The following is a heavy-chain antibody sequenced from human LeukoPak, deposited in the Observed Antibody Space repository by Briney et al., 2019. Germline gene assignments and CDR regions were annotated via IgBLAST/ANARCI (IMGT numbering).Heavy chain of an antibody. CDR1: GGSISSYY. CDR2: IYYSGST. CDR3: AREAPPAQSLPAHAFDI. Sequence: SETLSLTCTVSGGSISSYYWSWIRQPPGKGLEWIGYIYYSGSTNYNPSLKSRVTISVDTSKNQFSLKLSSVTAADTAVYYCAREAPPAQSLPAHAFDIWGQGTMVTVSS. J-gene: IGHJ3*02. V-gene: IGHV4-59*01.